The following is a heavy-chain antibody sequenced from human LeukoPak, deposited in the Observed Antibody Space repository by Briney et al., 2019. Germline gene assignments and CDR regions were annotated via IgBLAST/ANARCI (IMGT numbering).Heavy chain of an antibody. D-gene: IGHD1-26*01. CDR2: INPSGGST. CDR1: GYTLTSYY. J-gene: IGHJ6*02. Sequence: GASVKVSCKVSGYTLTSYYMHWVRQAPGQGLEWMGIINPSGGSTSSAQKFQGRVTMTRDTSTSTVYMELSSLRSEDTAVYYCASEWVSGYYYGMDVWGQGTTVTVSS. CDR3: ASEWVSGYYYGMDV. V-gene: IGHV1-46*01.